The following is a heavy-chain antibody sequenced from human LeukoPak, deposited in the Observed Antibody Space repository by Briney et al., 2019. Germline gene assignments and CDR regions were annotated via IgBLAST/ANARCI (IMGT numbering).Heavy chain of an antibody. V-gene: IGHV1-2*02. D-gene: IGHD4-17*01. CDR2: INPNSGGT. CDR1: GYTFTGYY. J-gene: IGHJ4*02. CDR3: ATGHYGDSRHDY. Sequence: ASVKVSCTASGYTFTGYYMHWVRQAPGQGLEWMGWINPNSGGTNYAQKFQGRATMTEDTSADTAYMELSSLRSEDTAVYYCATGHYGDSRHDYWGQGTLVTVSS.